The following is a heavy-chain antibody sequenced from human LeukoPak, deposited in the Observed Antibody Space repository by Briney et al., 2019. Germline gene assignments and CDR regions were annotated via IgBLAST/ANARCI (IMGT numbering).Heavy chain of an antibody. CDR2: IYSGGST. J-gene: IGHJ4*02. CDR3: ARVDGYSNVFGY. Sequence: GGSLRLSCAASGFTVSSNYMSWVRQAPGKGLEWVSVIYSGGSTYYADSVKGRFTISRDNSKNTLYLQMNSLRAEDTAVYYWARVDGYSNVFGYWGQGTLVTVSS. CDR1: GFTVSSNY. V-gene: IGHV3-53*01. D-gene: IGHD5-24*01.